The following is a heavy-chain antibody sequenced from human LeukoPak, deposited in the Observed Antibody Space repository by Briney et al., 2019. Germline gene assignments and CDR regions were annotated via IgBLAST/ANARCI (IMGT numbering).Heavy chain of an antibody. CDR1: GFTFDDYA. J-gene: IGHJ4*02. Sequence: GGSLRLSCAASGFTFDDYAMHWVRQAPGKGLEWVSLISWDGGSTYYADSVKGRFTISRDNSKNSLYLQMNSLRAEGTALYYCAKDINEGYSYGYGPDYWGQGTLVTVSS. V-gene: IGHV3-43D*03. D-gene: IGHD5-18*01. CDR3: AKDINEGYSYGYGPDY. CDR2: ISWDGGST.